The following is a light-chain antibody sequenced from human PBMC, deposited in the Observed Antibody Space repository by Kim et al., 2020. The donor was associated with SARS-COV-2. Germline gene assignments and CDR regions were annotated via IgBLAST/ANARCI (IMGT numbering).Light chain of an antibody. Sequence: GQWFTISCTGSNSDIGGYNYGSWYQQHPGKAPKLIIYDVTKRPSGVSDRFSGSKSGNTASLIISGLQADDEADYYCSSYTSSKTWVFGGGTQLTVL. CDR2: DVT. J-gene: IGLJ3*02. CDR3: SSYTSSKTWV. V-gene: IGLV2-14*03. CDR1: NSDIGGYNY.